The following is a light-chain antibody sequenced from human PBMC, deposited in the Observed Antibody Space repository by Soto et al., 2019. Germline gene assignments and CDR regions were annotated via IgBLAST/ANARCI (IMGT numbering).Light chain of an antibody. CDR1: QSVSSSY. J-gene: IGKJ4*01. Sequence: EIVLPQSPGTLSLSPGERATLSCRASQSVSSSYLAWYQQKPGQAPRLLIYGASSRATGIPDRFSGSGSGTDFTLTISRLEPEYFAVYYCQQYASSPLTFGVGTKVDSK. CDR2: GAS. CDR3: QQYASSPLT. V-gene: IGKV3-20*01.